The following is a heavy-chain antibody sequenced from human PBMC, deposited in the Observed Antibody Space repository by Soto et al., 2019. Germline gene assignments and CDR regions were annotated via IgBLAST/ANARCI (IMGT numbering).Heavy chain of an antibody. V-gene: IGHV1-69*13. D-gene: IGHD3-22*01. CDR1: GGNFMNFG. CDR2: ILPISSET. Sequence: SVKVSCKAPGGNFMNFGFSWVRQAPGQGLEWMGGILPISSETKYASTFQGRVTITADESRSTAYMELSTLRSEDTAVYYCARAIVVRRRTWYFDRWGRGTLVTVSS. CDR3: ARAIVVRRRTWYFDR. J-gene: IGHJ2*01.